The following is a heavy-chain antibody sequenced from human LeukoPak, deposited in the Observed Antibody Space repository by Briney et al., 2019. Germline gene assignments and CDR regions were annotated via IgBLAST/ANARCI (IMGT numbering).Heavy chain of an antibody. V-gene: IGHV3-23*01. D-gene: IGHD3-22*01. CDR3: VKDFWPARDGGGYYSPFEY. CDR2: ISANGDTT. J-gene: IGHJ4*02. Sequence: GGSLRLSCAASGFTFSNYAMNWVRQAPGKGLEWVSGISANGDTTYYVDSVRGRFTISRDKSKNSVFLQMNSLRDADTAVYYCVKDFWPARDGGGYYSPFEYWGEGTLVTVSS. CDR1: GFTFSNYA.